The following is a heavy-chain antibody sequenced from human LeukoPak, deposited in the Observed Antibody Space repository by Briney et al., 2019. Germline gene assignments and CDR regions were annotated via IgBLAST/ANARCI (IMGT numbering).Heavy chain of an antibody. Sequence: GSLRLSCAASGFTFSSYSMNWARQAPGKGLEWVSYITYSSSIIYYADSVKGRFTISRDNAKNSLFLQMNSLRAEDTAVYYCARVLRYCSGGNCYSGGLGYMDVWGKGTTVTISS. V-gene: IGHV3-48*01. CDR2: ITYSSSII. CDR3: ARVLRYCSGGNCYSGGLGYMDV. CDR1: GFTFSSYS. J-gene: IGHJ6*03. D-gene: IGHD2-15*01.